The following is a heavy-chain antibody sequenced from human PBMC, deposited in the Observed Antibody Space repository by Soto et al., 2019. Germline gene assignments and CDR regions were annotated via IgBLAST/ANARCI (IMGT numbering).Heavy chain of an antibody. Sequence: PGGSLRLSCGSSAFSLTSCSMSWVRQTPGKGLEWVSSLSRSGGATYYADSVKGRFTISRDTSVNTLYLPMNNLRVEDTAIYYCTKGEMATIRNSDDPWGQGTLVTVSS. D-gene: IGHD5-12*01. J-gene: IGHJ5*02. V-gene: IGHV3-23*01. CDR3: TKGEMATIRNSDDP. CDR2: LSRSGGAT. CDR1: AFSLTSCS.